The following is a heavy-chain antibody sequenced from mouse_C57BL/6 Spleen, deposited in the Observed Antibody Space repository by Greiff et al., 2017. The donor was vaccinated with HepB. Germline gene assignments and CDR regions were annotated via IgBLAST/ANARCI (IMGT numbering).Heavy chain of an antibody. CDR2: IYPGSGST. D-gene: IGHD2-2*01. V-gene: IGHV1-55*01. Sequence: QVQLQQPGAELVKPGASVKMSCKASGYTFTSYWITWVKQRPGQGLEWIGDIYPGSGSTNYNEKFKSKATLTVDTSSSTAYMQLSSLTSEDSAVYYCARWMVTTLGAMDYWGQGTSVTVSS. J-gene: IGHJ4*01. CDR1: GYTFTSYW. CDR3: ARWMVTTLGAMDY.